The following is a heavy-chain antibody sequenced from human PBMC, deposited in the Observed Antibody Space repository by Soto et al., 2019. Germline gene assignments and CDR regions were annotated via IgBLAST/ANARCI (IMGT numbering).Heavy chain of an antibody. CDR2: ISREGNSK. CDR3: AKSITLAPSDDSRGRGALIDH. J-gene: IGHJ4*02. V-gene: IGHV3-30*18. D-gene: IGHD6-19*01. CDR1: GSTFSVFG. Sequence: QVHLVESGGGVVQPGGSLRLSCAASGSTFSVFGMHWVRQAPGKGPEWVAVISREGNSKHYADSVKGRFTISRDKAKNTLSLLMDSLRPEDTALYYCAKSITLAPSDDSRGRGALIDHWGQGTLVTVSS.